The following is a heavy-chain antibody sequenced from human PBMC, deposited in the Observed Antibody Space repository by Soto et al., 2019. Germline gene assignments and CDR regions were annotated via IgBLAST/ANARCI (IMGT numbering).Heavy chain of an antibody. CDR2: INPNSGGT. CDR1: GYTFTGYY. J-gene: IGHJ6*02. CDR3: AREGGCSGGSCYGASSYYYYYYGMDV. D-gene: IGHD2-15*01. Sequence: ASVKVSCTASGYTFTGYYMHLVRQAPGQGLEWMGWINPNSGGTNYAQKFQGRVTMTRDTSISTAYMELSRLRSDDTAVYYCAREGGCSGGSCYGASSYYYYYYGMDVWGQGTTVTVS. V-gene: IGHV1-2*02.